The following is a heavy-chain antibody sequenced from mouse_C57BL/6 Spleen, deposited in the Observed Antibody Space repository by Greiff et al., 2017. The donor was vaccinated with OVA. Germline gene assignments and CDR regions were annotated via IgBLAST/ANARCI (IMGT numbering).Heavy chain of an antibody. J-gene: IGHJ3*01. CDR3: ARGDYYDAWFAY. CDR2: ISSGSSTI. V-gene: IGHV5-17*01. CDR1: GFTISDYG. Sequence: EVKLVESGGGLVKPGGSLKLSCAASGFTISDYGMHWVRQAPETGLEWVAYISSGSSTIYYADTVKGRFTISRDNAKNPLFLQMTSLRSEDTASYYCARGDYYDAWFAYWGQGTLVTVSA. D-gene: IGHD1-1*01.